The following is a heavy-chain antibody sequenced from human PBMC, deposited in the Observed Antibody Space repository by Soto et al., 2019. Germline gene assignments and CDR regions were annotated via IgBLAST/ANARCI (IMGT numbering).Heavy chain of an antibody. J-gene: IGHJ1*01. CDR1: GFTFSSYG. Sequence: QVQLVESGGGVVQPGRSLRLSCAASGFTFSSYGMHWVRQAPGKGLEWVAAISFEGSNKDYADSVKGRFTISRDNSKNTLYLQMNSLRAEDTAVYYCAREKLYPGSVDWGRGSLVTVSS. V-gene: IGHV3-30*19. CDR2: ISFEGSNK. D-gene: IGHD1-26*01. CDR3: AREKLYPGSVD.